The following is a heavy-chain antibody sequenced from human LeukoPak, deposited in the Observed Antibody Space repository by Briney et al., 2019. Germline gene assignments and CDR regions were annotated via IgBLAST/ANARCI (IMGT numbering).Heavy chain of an antibody. CDR2: IYNSGST. CDR1: GGSITGYY. V-gene: IGHV4-59*08. D-gene: IGHD4-17*01. Sequence: PSETLSLTCTVSGGSITGYYWTWIRQPPGKGLEWIGYIYNSGSTNYNPSLKSRVTMSVDTSKNQFSLKLNSVTAADTAVYYCARSPADYGDYSYYFDYWGQGALVTVSS. CDR3: ARSPADYGDYSYYFDY. J-gene: IGHJ4*02.